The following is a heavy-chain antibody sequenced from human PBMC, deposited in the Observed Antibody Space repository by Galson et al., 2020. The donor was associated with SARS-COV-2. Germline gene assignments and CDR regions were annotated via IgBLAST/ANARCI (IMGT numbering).Heavy chain of an antibody. CDR1: GGSISSYY. CDR2: IYYSGST. J-gene: IGHJ4*02. D-gene: IGHD3-3*01. CDR3: ARAAQTYYDFWSGYYNAPHLDC. Sequence: SETLSLTCTVSGGSISSYYWSWIRQPPGKGLEWIGYIYYSGSTNYNPSLKSRVTISVDTSKNQFSLKLSSVTAADTAVYYCARAAQTYYDFWSGYYNAPHLDCWGQGTLVAVSS. V-gene: IGHV4-59*01.